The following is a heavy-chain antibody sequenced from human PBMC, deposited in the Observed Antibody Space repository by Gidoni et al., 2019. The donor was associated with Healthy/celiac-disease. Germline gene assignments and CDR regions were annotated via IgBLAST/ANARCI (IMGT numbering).Heavy chain of an antibody. V-gene: IGHV1-18*01. D-gene: IGHD6-6*01. CDR2: ISAYNGNT. CDR3: ARDSSSSGTDY. Sequence: QVQLVQSGAEVKKPGASVKVSCKASGYTFTSYGISWVRQAPGQGLEWVGWISAYNGNTTYAQKLQGRFTMTTYTSTIAASMELRSLRSDDTAVYYCARDSSSSGTDYWGQGTLVTVSS. J-gene: IGHJ4*02. CDR1: GYTFTSYG.